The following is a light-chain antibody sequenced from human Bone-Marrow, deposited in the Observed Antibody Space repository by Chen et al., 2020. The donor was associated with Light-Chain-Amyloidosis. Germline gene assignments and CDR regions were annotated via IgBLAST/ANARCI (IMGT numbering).Light chain of an antibody. V-gene: IGKV3-15*01. J-gene: IGKJ1*01. CDR3: QQYENWPRT. CDR2: SAS. CDR1: QSVSGN. Sequence: DIVMTQSPATLSVSPGERATLFCRASQSVSGNLAWYQQRPGQAPRLLIHSASTRATGVPARFSGSGFGTDFTLIISSLQSDDFAMYYCQQYENWPRTFGQGTKV.